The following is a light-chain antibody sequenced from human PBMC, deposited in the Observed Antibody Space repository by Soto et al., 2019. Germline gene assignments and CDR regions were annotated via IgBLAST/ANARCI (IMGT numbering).Light chain of an antibody. CDR1: QSLLHSNGYNY. V-gene: IGKV2-28*01. J-gene: IGKJ3*01. CDR3: MQALQTPLFT. CDR2: LGS. Sequence: DIVMTQSPLSLPVTPGEPASISCRSSQSLLHSNGYNYLDWYLQKPGQSPQLLIYLGSNRASGXPXRXKGSGSGTDFTLKISRVEAEDVGVYYCMQALQTPLFTFGPGTKVDIK.